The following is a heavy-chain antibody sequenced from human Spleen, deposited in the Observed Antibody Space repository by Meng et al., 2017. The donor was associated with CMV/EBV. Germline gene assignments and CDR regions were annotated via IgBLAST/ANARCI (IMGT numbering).Heavy chain of an antibody. J-gene: IGHJ4*02. Sequence: GESLKISCAASGFTFSDYYMSRIRQAPGKGLEWVSHISGGGSIIYYADSVRGRFTISRDNAKNSLFLQMNSLRVEDTAVYYCARWVDYDLWSGNSYYFDFWGPGTLVTVSS. V-gene: IGHV3-11*04. CDR2: ISGGGSII. CDR1: GFTFSDYY. D-gene: IGHD3-3*01. CDR3: ARWVDYDLWSGNSYYFDF.